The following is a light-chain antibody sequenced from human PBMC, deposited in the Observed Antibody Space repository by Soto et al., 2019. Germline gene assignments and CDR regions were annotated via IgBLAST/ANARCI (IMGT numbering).Light chain of an antibody. J-gene: IGKJ1*01. Sequence: AIQMTQSPSSLYASVGDRVTITCRASXGXXXXLGWSQQKPGKAPRLLIYGASTLQGGVPSRFSGSGSGTDFTLTISSLQPEDFATYYCLQDNSYPRTFGQGTKVEIK. CDR3: LQDNSYPRT. V-gene: IGKV1-6*01. CDR1: XGXXXX. CDR2: GAS.